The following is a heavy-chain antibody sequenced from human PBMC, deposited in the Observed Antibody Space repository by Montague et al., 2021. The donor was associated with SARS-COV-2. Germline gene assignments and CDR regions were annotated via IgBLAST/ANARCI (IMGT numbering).Heavy chain of an antibody. J-gene: IGHJ3*02. CDR2: IDHSGST. D-gene: IGHD3-9*01. CDR1: GGSFSGYY. CDR3: ARGRYLHWILFAVNDAFDI. V-gene: IGHV4-34*01. Sequence: SETLSLTCAVYGGSFSGYYWSWIRQPPGKGLEWIGEIDHSGSTNYNPSLKSRVTISLDTSKNQFSLRLNSVTAADTAVYYCARGRYLHWILFAVNDAFDIWGQGTTVAVSS.